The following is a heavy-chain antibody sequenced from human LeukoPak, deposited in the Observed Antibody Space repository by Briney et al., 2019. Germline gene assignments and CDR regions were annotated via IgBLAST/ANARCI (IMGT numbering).Heavy chain of an antibody. Sequence: ASVKVSCKASGDTFTAYYMHWVRQAPGQGLEWMGWISPNSGGTNYAQKFQGRVTMTRDTSISTAYMELSRLRSDDTAVYHCARVWSYSTSSFDYWGQGTLVTVSS. J-gene: IGHJ4*02. CDR1: GDTFTAYY. V-gene: IGHV1-2*02. CDR2: ISPNSGGT. CDR3: ARVWSYSTSSFDY. D-gene: IGHD6-6*01.